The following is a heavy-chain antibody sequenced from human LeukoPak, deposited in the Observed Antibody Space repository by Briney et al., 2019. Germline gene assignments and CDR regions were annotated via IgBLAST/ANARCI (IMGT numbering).Heavy chain of an antibody. CDR2: ISYDGRKR. V-gene: IGHV3-30*18. CDR1: GFMFSGYG. J-gene: IGHJ6*02. CDR3: AKDYQSAPPVGMDA. D-gene: IGHD3-16*02. Sequence: GGSLRLSCTGSGFMFSGYGMYWVRQAPGKGLEWVALISYDGRKRFYADSVKGRFTISRDNSKSALVLEMNSLRVEDTAVYYCAKDYQSAPPVGMDAGGHGTKVTVSS.